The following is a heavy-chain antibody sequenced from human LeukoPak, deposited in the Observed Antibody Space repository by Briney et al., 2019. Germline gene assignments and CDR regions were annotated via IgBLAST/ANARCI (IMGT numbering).Heavy chain of an antibody. CDR1: GGSISSSSAY. V-gene: IGHV4-39*01. CDR2: IYYRKNT. CDR3: ASPRGFSYGYFDY. D-gene: IGHD5-18*01. J-gene: IGHJ4*02. Sequence: SETLSLTCTVSGGSISSSSAYWGWIRQPPGRGLEWIGSIYYRKNTYYNPSLKSRVTISADTSKNQFSLTLGSVSATDTAVYYCASPRGFSYGYFDYWGQGTLVTVSS.